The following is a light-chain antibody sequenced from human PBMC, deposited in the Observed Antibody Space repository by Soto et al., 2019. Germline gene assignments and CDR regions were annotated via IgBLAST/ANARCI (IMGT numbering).Light chain of an antibody. CDR2: GAS. Sequence: EIVMTQSPATLSVSPGERATLSCRASQSISTRLAWYRQKPGQAPRLLIYGASTRATGIPAWFSGSGSCTAYSLTTTSLQSADFAVYYCHQYKNWPHFTFGPGTTVDIK. V-gene: IGKV3-15*01. CDR3: HQYKNWPHFT. CDR1: QSISTR. J-gene: IGKJ3*01.